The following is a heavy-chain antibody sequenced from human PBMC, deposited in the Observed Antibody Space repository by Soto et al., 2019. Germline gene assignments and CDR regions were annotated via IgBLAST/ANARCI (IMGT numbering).Heavy chain of an antibody. CDR2: IYASGSP. Sequence: PSETLSLTCTISGGSISVYYWSWVRQPPGHELEWIGYIYASGSPYYNPSLRSRVTISADTSKNQISLKLTSPTAADTAVYYCARGVGSSPPRYWGRGTLVTVSP. J-gene: IGHJ4*02. CDR1: GGSISVYY. CDR3: ARGVGSSPPRY. D-gene: IGHD1-26*01. V-gene: IGHV4-59*01.